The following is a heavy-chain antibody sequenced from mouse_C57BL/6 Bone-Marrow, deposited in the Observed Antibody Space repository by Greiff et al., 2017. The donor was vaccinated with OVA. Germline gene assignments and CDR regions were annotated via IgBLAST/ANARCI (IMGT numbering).Heavy chain of an antibody. CDR3: ARKLGAWFAY. Sequence: EVKVVESGGDLVKPGGSLKLSCAASGFTFSSYGMSWVRQTPDKRLEWVATISSGGSYTYYPDSVKGRFTISRDNAKNTLYLQMSSLKSEDTAMYYCARKLGAWFAYWGQGTLVTVSA. V-gene: IGHV5-6*01. CDR1: GFTFSSYG. J-gene: IGHJ3*01. D-gene: IGHD4-1*01. CDR2: ISSGGSYT.